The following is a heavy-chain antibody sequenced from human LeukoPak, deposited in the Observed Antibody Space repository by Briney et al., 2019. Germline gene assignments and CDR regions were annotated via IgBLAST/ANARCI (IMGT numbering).Heavy chain of an antibody. CDR1: GISFSNYW. V-gene: IGHV3-7*01. J-gene: IGHJ4*02. CDR2: IKEDGSEK. Sequence: GGSLRLSCAASGISFSNYWMSWVRQAPGKGLVWVANIKEDGSEKNYVHSVKGRFTISRDNAKNSLYLQMNSLRAEDTAVYYCARKDSSPRTFDYWGQGTLVTVSS. D-gene: IGHD3-22*01. CDR3: ARKDSSPRTFDY.